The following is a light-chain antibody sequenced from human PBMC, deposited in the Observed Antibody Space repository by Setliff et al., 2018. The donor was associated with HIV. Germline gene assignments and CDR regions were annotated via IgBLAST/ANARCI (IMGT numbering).Light chain of an antibody. CDR3: CSYAGSSTYG. Sequence: QSALTQPASVSGSPGQSITISCTGTSSDVGSYNVVSWYQQHPGKAPKPMIYEVSERPSGVSNRFSGSKSGSTASLTISGLQAEDEADYYCCSYAGSSTYGFGTGTKVTVL. CDR1: SSDVGSYNV. CDR2: EVS. J-gene: IGLJ1*01. V-gene: IGLV2-23*02.